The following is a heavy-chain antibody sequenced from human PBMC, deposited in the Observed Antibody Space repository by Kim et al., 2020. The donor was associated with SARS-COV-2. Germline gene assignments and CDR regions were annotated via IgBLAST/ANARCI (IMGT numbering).Heavy chain of an antibody. V-gene: IGHV3-66*01. CDR2: IYSGGST. D-gene: IGHD6-13*01. J-gene: IGHJ6*03. CDR3: AREGSSSWYTGGYYYYMDV. Sequence: GGSLRLSCAASGFTVSSNYMSWVRQAPGKGLECVSVIYSGGSTYYADSVKGRFTISRDNSKNTLYLQMNSLRAEDTAVYYCAREGSSSWYTGGYYYYMDVWGQGTTVTVSS. CDR1: GFTVSSNY.